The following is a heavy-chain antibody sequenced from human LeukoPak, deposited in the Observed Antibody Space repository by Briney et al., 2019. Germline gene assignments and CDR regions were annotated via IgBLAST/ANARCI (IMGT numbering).Heavy chain of an antibody. J-gene: IGHJ1*01. V-gene: IGHV1-24*01. Sequence: AAVKVSCKVSGYTLTELSMHWVRQAPGKGLEWMGGFDPEDGETIYAQKFQGRVTMTEDTSTDTAYMELSSLRSEDTAVYYCATAIRGYDSSGYYNLQHWGQGTLVTVSS. CDR3: ATAIRGYDSSGYYNLQH. D-gene: IGHD3-22*01. CDR1: GYTLTELS. CDR2: FDPEDGET.